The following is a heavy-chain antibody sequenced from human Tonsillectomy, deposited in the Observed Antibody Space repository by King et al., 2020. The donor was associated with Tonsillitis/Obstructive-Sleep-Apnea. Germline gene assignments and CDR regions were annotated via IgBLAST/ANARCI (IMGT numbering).Heavy chain of an antibody. CDR1: GGSISSYY. V-gene: IGHV4-4*07. D-gene: IGHD3-3*01. Sequence: QLQESGPGLVKPSETLSLTCTVSGGSISSYYWSWIRQPAGKGLEWIGRIYTSGSTNYNPSLKSRVTMSVDTSKNQFSLKLSSVTAADTAVYYCARVQKRITIFGVVADSFDYWGQGTLVTVSS. J-gene: IGHJ4*02. CDR2: IYTSGST. CDR3: ARVQKRITIFGVVADSFDY.